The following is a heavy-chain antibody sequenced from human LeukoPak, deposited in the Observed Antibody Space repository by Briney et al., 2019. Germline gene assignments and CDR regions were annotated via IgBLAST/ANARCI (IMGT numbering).Heavy chain of an antibody. CDR2: INPSGGST. CDR1: GYTFSSYY. Sequence: ASVKVSCKASGYTFSSYYIYWVRQAPGQGLEWVGGINPSGGSTTYAQKFQGRVTMTRDTSTSTVYMELSSLRSEDTAVYYCARVGARSDFDYWGQGTLVTVSS. D-gene: IGHD3-16*01. CDR3: ARVGARSDFDY. J-gene: IGHJ4*02. V-gene: IGHV1-46*01.